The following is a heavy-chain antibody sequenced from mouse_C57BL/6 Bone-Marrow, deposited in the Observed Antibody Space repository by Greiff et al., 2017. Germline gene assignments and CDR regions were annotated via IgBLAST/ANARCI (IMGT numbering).Heavy chain of an antibody. CDR3: ATLSTVVDY. V-gene: IGHV1-26*01. J-gene: IGHJ2*01. D-gene: IGHD1-1*01. CDR2: INPNNGGT. Sequence: VQLQQSGPELVKPGASVKISCKASGYTFTDYYMNWVKRSHGKSLEWIGDINPNNGGTSYNQKFKGKATLTVDKSSSTAYMELRSLTSEDSAVYYCATLSTVVDYWGQGTTLTVSS. CDR1: GYTFTDYY.